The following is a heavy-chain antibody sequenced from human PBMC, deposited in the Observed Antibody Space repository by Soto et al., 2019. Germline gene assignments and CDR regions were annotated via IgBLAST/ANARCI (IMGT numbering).Heavy chain of an antibody. Sequence: GASVKVSCKASGYTFTSYDINWVRQATGQGLEWMGWMNPNSGNTGYVQKFQGRVTITRNSSISTAYMELSSLRSEDTAVYYCARDPSYYGMDVWGQGTTVTVSS. CDR3: ARDPSYYGMDV. CDR1: GYTFTSYD. V-gene: IGHV1-8*01. CDR2: MNPNSGNT. J-gene: IGHJ6*02.